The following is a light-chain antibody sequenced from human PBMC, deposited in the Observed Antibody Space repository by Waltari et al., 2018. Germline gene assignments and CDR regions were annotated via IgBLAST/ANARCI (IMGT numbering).Light chain of an antibody. J-gene: IGLJ3*02. CDR2: RDY. CDR1: SFNIGSNV. CDR3: STWDDSLSGVV. Sequence: QSVLTHPPSASGAPGQRVTISCSGSSFNIGSNVVNWYQQLLGAAPKPLIYRDYQRPSGVPDRFSGSKSGTSASLAISALQSEDEAEYYCSTWDDSLSGVVFGVGTKLTVL. V-gene: IGLV1-44*01.